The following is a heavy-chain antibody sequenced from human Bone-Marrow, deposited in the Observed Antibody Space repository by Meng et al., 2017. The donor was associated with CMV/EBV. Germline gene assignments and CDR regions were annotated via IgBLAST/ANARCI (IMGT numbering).Heavy chain of an antibody. CDR1: GFTFSSYA. Sequence: GGPLRLSCAASGFTFSSYAMHWVRQAPGKGLEWVAVISYDGSNKYYADSVKGRFTISRDNSKNTLYLQMNSLRAEDTAVYYCARDGIVGATTGGDYWGQGTLVTVSS. CDR2: ISYDGSNK. V-gene: IGHV3-30-3*01. J-gene: IGHJ4*02. D-gene: IGHD1-26*01. CDR3: ARDGIVGATTGGDY.